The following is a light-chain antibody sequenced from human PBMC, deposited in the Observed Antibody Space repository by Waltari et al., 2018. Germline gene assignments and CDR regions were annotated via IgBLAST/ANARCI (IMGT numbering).Light chain of an antibody. J-gene: IGKJ2*01. CDR1: QSISSY. CDR2: AAS. V-gene: IGKV1-39*01. CDR3: QQSYSTPQYT. Sequence: DIQMTQSPSSLSASVGDRVTVTCRASQSISSYLNWYQQKPGKAPNLLIYAASSLQSGVPSRFSGNGSGTDFTLTISSLQPEDFATYYCQQSYSTPQYTFGQGTKLEIK.